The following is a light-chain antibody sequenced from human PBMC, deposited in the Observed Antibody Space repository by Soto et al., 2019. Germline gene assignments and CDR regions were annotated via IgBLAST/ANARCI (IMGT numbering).Light chain of an antibody. J-gene: IGLJ2*01. Sequence: QTVVTQPPSVSGAPGERVTMSCSGSSSNIGAGYDVNWYQQFPGTTPRLLIFAKNKRPSGVPDRFSGSKAGNTASLAITGLQAEDEAHYYWQSYDSGLRGVLFGGGTKLTVL. CDR3: QSYDSGLRGVL. CDR2: AKN. CDR1: SSNIGAGYD. V-gene: IGLV1-40*01.